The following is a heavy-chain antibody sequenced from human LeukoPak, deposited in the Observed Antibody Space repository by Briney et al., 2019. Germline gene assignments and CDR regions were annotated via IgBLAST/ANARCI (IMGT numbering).Heavy chain of an antibody. CDR3: AKGFYDFWSGYYTPFDY. J-gene: IGHJ4*02. CDR1: GFTFSSYG. Sequence: GGSLRLSCAACGFTFSSYGMHWVRQAPGKGLEWVAFIRYDGSNKYYADSVKGRFTISRDNSKNTLYLQMNSLRAEDTAVYYCAKGFYDFWSGYYTPFDYWGQGTLVTVSS. D-gene: IGHD3-3*01. CDR2: IRYDGSNK. V-gene: IGHV3-30*02.